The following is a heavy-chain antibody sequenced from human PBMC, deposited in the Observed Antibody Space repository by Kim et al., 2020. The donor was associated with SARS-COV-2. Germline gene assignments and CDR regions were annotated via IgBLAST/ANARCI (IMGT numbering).Heavy chain of an antibody. Sequence: ASVKVSCKASGYTFTSYGISWVRQAPGQGLEWMGWISAYNGNTHYAQRLQGRVTMTTDTSTSTAYMELRSLRSDDTAVYYCARFVRGVIPYYYYGMDVWGQGTTVTVSS. V-gene: IGHV1-18*04. CDR1: GYTFTSYG. D-gene: IGHD3-10*02. J-gene: IGHJ6*02. CDR2: ISAYNGNT. CDR3: ARFVRGVIPYYYYGMDV.